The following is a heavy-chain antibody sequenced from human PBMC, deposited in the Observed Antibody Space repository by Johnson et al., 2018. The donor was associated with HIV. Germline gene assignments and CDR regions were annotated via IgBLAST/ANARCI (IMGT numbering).Heavy chain of an antibody. D-gene: IGHD6-19*01. CDR3: ARDFQWLEAFDI. V-gene: IGHV3-30*04. J-gene: IGHJ3*02. Sequence: QVQLVESGGGVVQPGRSLRLSCAASGFTFSSYAMHWVRQAPGKGLEWVAFIHYDESNKYYADSVKGRFTISRDNSRNTLYLQMNSLRAEDTAVYYCARDFQWLEAFDIWGQGTMVTVSS. CDR2: IHYDESNK. CDR1: GFTFSSYA.